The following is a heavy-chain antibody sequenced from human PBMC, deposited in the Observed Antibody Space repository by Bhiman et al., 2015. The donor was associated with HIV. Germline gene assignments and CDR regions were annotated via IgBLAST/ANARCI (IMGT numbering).Heavy chain of an antibody. D-gene: IGHD5-18*01. CDR1: GFTFSSYE. CDR2: ISSSGSTI. J-gene: IGHJ4*02. V-gene: IGHV3-48*03. Sequence: EVQLVESGGGLVQPGGSLRLSCAASGFTFSSYEMNWVRQAPGKGLEWVSYISSSGSTIYYADSAKGRFAISRDNAKNSLYLQMNSLRAEDTAVYYCARGYTYGHGRLGFDYWGQGTLVTVSS. CDR3: ARGYTYGHGRLGFDY.